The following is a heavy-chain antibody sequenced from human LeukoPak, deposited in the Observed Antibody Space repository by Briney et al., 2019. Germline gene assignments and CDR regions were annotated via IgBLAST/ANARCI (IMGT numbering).Heavy chain of an antibody. CDR1: GFTFSSCA. Sequence: GVALRLFCAASGFTFSSCAMSCARQAPGKGLEDGSSISRIWNYIVYPDSVKGRFTSTRDNAKKSLYLQMNSLRAEDTAVYYCAREKEAPGVGVVVIRDYYYMDVWGKGTPVTVSS. J-gene: IGHJ6*03. CDR2: ISRIWNYI. D-gene: IGHD3-22*01. V-gene: IGHV3-21*01. CDR3: AREKEAPGVGVVVIRDYYYMDV.